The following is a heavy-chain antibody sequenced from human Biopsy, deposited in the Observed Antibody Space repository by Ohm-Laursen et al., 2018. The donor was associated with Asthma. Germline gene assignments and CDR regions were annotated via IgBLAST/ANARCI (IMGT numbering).Heavy chain of an antibody. CDR3: AKDVFPGWELRRGPDY. CDR1: GFTFSNYG. D-gene: IGHD1-26*01. Sequence: LSLTCAASGFTFSNYGMHWVRQAPGKGLDWVAVISFDGSNKNYTDSVKGRFTISRDNSRNTLHLQMNSLRAEDTAVYYCAKDVFPGWELRRGPDYWGQGILVTVSS. V-gene: IGHV3-30*18. J-gene: IGHJ4*02. CDR2: ISFDGSNK.